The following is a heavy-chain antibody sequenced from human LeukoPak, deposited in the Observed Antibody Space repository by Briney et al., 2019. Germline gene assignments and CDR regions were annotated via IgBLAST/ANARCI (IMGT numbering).Heavy chain of an antibody. V-gene: IGHV3-33*01. CDR1: GFTFSSHG. CDR2: IWYDGSNK. D-gene: IGHD3-16*01. Sequence: PGRSLRLSCAASGFTFSSHGMHWVRQAPGKGLEWVAVIWYDGSNKYYADSVKGRFTISRDNSKNTVYLQMNSLRAEDTAVYYCARGAQGGFDAFGIWGQGTMVTVSS. J-gene: IGHJ3*02. CDR3: ARGAQGGFDAFGI.